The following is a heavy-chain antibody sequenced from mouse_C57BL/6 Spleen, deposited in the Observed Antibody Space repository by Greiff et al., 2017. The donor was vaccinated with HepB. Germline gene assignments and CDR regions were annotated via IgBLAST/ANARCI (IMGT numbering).Heavy chain of an antibody. CDR1: GFSLTSYG. CDR2: IWRGGST. V-gene: IGHV2-5*01. D-gene: IGHD1-1*01. J-gene: IGHJ4*01. Sequence: QVQLQQSGPGLVQPSQSLSITCTVSGFSLTSYGVHWVRQSPGKGLEWLGVIWRGGSTDYNAAFMSRLSITKDNSKSQVFFKMNSLQADDTAIYYCAKSNYGSSSPMDYWGQGTSVTVSS. CDR3: AKSNYGSSSPMDY.